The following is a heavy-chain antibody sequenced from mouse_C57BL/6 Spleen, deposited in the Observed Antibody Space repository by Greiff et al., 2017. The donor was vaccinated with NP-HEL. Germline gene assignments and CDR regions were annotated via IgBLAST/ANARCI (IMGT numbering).Heavy chain of an antibody. D-gene: IGHD2-4*01. J-gene: IGHJ1*03. Sequence: VQLQQSGPELVKPGASVKISCKASGYSFTDYNMNWVKQSTGKSLEWIGVINPNYGTTSYNQKFKGKATLTVDQSSSTAYMQLNSLTSEDSAVYYCASSYDYDGSWYFDVWGTGTTVTVSS. CDR2: INPNYGTT. CDR1: GYSFTDYN. V-gene: IGHV1-39*01. CDR3: ASSYDYDGSWYFDV.